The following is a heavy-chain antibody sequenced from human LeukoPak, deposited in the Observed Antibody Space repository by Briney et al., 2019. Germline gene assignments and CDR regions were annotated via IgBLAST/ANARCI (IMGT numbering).Heavy chain of an antibody. CDR3: ARGREEMITIFGVVIYNWFDP. D-gene: IGHD3-3*01. CDR1: GGTFSSYA. CDR2: MNPNSGNT. J-gene: IGHJ5*02. Sequence: GASVKVSCKASGGTFSSYAINWVRQATGQGLEWMGWMNPNSGNTGYAQKFQGRVTMTRNTSISTAYMELSSLRSEDTAVYYCARGREEMITIFGVVIYNWFDPWGQGTLVTVSS. V-gene: IGHV1-8*02.